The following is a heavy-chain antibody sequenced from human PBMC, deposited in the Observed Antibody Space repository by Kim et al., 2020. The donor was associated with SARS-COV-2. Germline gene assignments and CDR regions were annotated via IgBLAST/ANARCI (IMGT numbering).Heavy chain of an antibody. V-gene: IGHV1-69*01. Sequence: ANYAQKFQGRVTITADESTSTAYMELSSLRSEDTAVYYCARVPDGYNFDYWGQGTLVTVSS. D-gene: IGHD5-12*01. CDR3: ARVPDGYNFDY. CDR2: A. J-gene: IGHJ4*02.